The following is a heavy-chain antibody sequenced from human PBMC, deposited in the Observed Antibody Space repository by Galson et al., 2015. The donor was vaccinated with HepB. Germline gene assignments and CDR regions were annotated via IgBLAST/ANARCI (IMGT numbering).Heavy chain of an antibody. V-gene: IGHV3-33*01. J-gene: IGHJ3*02. Sequence: SLRLSCAASGFTFSSYGMHWVRQAPGKGLEWVAVIWYDGSNKYYADSVKGRFTISRDNSKNTLYLQMNSLRAEDTAVYYCARMFDYGDAFDIWGQGTMVTVSS. CDR2: IWYDGSNK. D-gene: IGHD4-17*01. CDR1: GFTFSSYG. CDR3: ARMFDYGDAFDI.